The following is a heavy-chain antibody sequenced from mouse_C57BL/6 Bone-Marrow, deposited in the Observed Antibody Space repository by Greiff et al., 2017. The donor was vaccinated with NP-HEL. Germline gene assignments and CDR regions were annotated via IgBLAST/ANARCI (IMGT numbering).Heavy chain of an antibody. J-gene: IGHJ3*01. CDR1: GYSITSGYY. D-gene: IGHD2-4*01. CDR3: ARDGRIYYDYRAWFAY. Sequence: EVKLQESGPGLVKPSQSLSLTCSVTGYSITSGYYWNWIRQLPGNKLEWMGYRSYDGSNNYNPSRKNRISITRDTSKNRFFLQLNSVTTEDTATYYCARDGRIYYDYRAWFAYWGQGTLVTVSA. V-gene: IGHV3-6*01. CDR2: RSYDGSN.